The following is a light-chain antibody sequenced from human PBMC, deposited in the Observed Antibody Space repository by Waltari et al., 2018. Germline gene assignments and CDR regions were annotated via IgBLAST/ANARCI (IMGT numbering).Light chain of an antibody. V-gene: IGKV1-39*01. CDR3: QHGYGSPYT. CDR1: ENVNSY. J-gene: IGKJ2*01. Sequence: IQLTQSPSSLSASVGDRVTITCRASENVNSYLNWYQHKPGKAPKLLIYRASTLQSGVPSRFGGSGSGTDYTFTISSLQSEDVATYYCQHGYGSPYTFGRGTKVEIK. CDR2: RAS.